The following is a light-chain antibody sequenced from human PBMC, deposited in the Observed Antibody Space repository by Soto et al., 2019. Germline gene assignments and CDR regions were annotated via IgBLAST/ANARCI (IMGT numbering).Light chain of an antibody. CDR1: QTVNSNF. CDR2: GVS. V-gene: IGKV3-20*01. Sequence: EVVFTQSPGTLSFSPGERATLYCRSSQTVNSNFLAWYQQKPGQAPRLLIYGVSNRATGIPDRFSGSGSGTDITLTISRLEPEDFAVYYCQQSGDTPTFGQGTKV. CDR3: QQSGDTPT. J-gene: IGKJ1*01.